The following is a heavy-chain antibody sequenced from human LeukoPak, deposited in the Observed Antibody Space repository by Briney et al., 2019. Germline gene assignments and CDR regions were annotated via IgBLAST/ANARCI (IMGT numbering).Heavy chain of an antibody. V-gene: IGHV1-18*01. CDR3: ARDTYFDTTPLDY. J-gene: IGHJ4*02. CDR1: GYTFTSYG. Sequence: ASVKVPCKASGYTFTSYGISWVRQAPGQGLEWMRWISAYNGNTNYAQKLQGRVTLTTDKPTTTAYMELRSLRSDDTAVYYCARDTYFDTTPLDYWGQGTLVTVSS. D-gene: IGHD3-22*01. CDR2: ISAYNGNT.